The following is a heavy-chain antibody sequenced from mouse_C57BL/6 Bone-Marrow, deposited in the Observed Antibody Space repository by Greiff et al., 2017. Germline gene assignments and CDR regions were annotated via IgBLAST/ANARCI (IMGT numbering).Heavy chain of an antibody. J-gene: IGHJ2*01. CDR2: IDPSDSYT. D-gene: IGHD2-3*01. V-gene: IGHV1-69*01. CDR3: ARGGLLPYYFDY. Sequence: VQLQQPGAELVMPGASVKLSCKASGYTFTSYWMHWVKQRPGPGLEWIGEIDPSDSYTNYNQKFKGKSTLTVDKSSSTAYMQLSSLTSEDSAVYYCARGGLLPYYFDYWGQGTTLTVSS. CDR1: GYTFTSYW.